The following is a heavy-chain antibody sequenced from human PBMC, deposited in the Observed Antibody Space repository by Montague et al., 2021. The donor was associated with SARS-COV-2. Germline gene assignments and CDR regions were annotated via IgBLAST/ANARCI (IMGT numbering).Heavy chain of an antibody. CDR3: AKNFPGQFYFDD. V-gene: IGHV3-23*01. CDR1: AFTFSTYA. J-gene: IGHJ4*02. Sequence: SLRLSCAASAFTFSTYAMNWVRQAPGKGLEWVSGISSGGNKHHADSVKGRFTISRDDSRNTLYLQMHSLKAEDTAMYYCAKNFPGQFYFDDWGQGTLVAVSS. D-gene: IGHD2/OR15-2a*01. CDR2: ISSGGNK.